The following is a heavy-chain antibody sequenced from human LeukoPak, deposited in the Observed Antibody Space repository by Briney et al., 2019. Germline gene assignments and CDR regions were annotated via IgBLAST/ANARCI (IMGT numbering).Heavy chain of an antibody. V-gene: IGHV4-39*01. Sequence: SETLSLTCTVSGGSINSTRYYWGWIRRPPGKGLEWIGSIYYSGDTHYNPSLRSRVTISVDTSKNQFSLRMHSMIAADTSFYYCATGSMTTRYYYYFHMDVWGPGNTVTVSS. D-gene: IGHD4-11*01. CDR1: GGSINSTRYY. CDR2: IYYSGDT. CDR3: ATGSMTTRYYYYFHMDV. J-gene: IGHJ6*03.